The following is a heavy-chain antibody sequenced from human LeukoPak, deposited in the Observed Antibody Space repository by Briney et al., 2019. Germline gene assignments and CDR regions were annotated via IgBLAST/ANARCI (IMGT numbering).Heavy chain of an antibody. J-gene: IGHJ4*02. CDR2: IYHSGST. D-gene: IGHD3-10*01. Sequence: SETLSLTCTVSGGSIGSTNYYWGWIRRPPGKGLEWIGNIYHSGSTYYNPSLKSRVTISVDTSKNQFSLKLSSVTAADTAMYYCASLYGSGFSFDYWGQGTLVTVSS. V-gene: IGHV4-39*07. CDR3: ASLYGSGFSFDY. CDR1: GGSIGSTNYY.